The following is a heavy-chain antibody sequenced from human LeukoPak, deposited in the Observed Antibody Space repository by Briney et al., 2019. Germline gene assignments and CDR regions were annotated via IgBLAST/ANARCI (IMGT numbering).Heavy chain of an antibody. CDR2: IIPIFGTA. CDR1: GGTFSSYA. Sequence: SVKVSCKASGGTFSSYAISWVRQAPGQGLEWMGRIIPIFGTANYAQKFQGRVTITTDESTSTAYMELSSLRSEDTAVYYCARELMTTVTAHYYDYYMDVWGKGTTVTVSS. V-gene: IGHV1-69*05. D-gene: IGHD4-17*01. CDR3: ARELMTTVTAHYYDYYMDV. J-gene: IGHJ6*03.